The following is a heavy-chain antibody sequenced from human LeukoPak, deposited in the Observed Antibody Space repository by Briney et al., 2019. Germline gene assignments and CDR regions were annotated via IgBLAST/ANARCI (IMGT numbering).Heavy chain of an antibody. J-gene: IGHJ4*02. CDR2: ISGSGGST. CDR3: AKGPSTPAHIVVVTAPDY. V-gene: IGHV3-23*01. Sequence: ETLSLTCTVSGGSISSGGYYWSWIRQHPGKGLEWVSAISGSGGSTYYADSVKGRFTISRDNSKNTLYLQMNSLRAEDTAVYYCAKGPSTPAHIVVVTAPDYWGQGTLVTVSS. CDR1: GGSISSGGYY. D-gene: IGHD2-21*02.